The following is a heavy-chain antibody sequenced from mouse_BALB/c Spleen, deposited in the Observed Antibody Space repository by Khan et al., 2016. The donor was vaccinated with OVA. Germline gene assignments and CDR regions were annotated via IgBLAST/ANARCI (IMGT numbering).Heavy chain of an antibody. D-gene: IGHD1-1*01. J-gene: IGHJ2*01. CDR1: GYSITSGYA. CDR2: ISYSGVT. CDR3: ARGNYYGYYFDY. V-gene: IGHV3-2*02. Sequence: EVQLQESGPGLVKPSQSLSLTCTVTGYSITSGYAWNWIRQFPGNKLEWMGYISYSGVTSYNPSLKSRISITRDTSKNQFFLQSNSLTTEDTATYYCARGNYYGYYFDYWGQGTTLTVSS.